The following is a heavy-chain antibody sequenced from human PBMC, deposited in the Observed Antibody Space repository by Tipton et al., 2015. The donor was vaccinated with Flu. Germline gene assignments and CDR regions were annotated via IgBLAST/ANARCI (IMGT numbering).Heavy chain of an antibody. CDR1: GGSFSGYY. CDR2: INHSGST. J-gene: IGHJ2*01. D-gene: IGHD5-24*01. Sequence: TLSLTCAVYGGSFSGYYWSWIRQPPGKGLEWIGEINHSGSTNYNPSLKSRVTISVDTSKNQFSLKLSSVTAADMAVYYCARDGYNYRYFDLWGRGTLVTVSS. V-gene: IGHV4-34*01. CDR3: ARDGYNYRYFDL.